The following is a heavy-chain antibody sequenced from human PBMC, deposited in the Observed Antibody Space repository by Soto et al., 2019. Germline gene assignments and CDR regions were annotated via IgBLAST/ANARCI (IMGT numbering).Heavy chain of an antibody. J-gene: IGHJ2*01. V-gene: IGHV1-69-2*01. D-gene: IGHD3-22*01. CDR3: ARGEPSITMIVVAPNWYFDL. CDR1: GYTFTDYY. Sequence: EVQLVQSGAEVKKPGATVKISCKVSGYTFTDYYMHWVQQAPGKGLEWMGLVDPEDGETIYAEKFQGRVTITADTSTDTAYMELSSLRSEDTAVYYCARGEPSITMIVVAPNWYFDLWGRGTLVTVSS. CDR2: VDPEDGET.